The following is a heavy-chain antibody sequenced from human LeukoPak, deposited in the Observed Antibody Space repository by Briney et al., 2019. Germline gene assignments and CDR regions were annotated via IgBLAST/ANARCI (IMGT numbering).Heavy chain of an antibody. CDR1: GYTFTGYY. Sequence: ASVKVSRKASGYTFTGYYMHWVRQAPGQGLEWMGWINPNSGGTNYAQKFQGRVTMTRDTSISTAYMELSRLRSDDTAVYCCARDFSASPSFDYWGQGTLVTVSS. D-gene: IGHD3-3*01. CDR2: INPNSGGT. CDR3: ARDFSASPSFDY. J-gene: IGHJ4*02. V-gene: IGHV1-2*02.